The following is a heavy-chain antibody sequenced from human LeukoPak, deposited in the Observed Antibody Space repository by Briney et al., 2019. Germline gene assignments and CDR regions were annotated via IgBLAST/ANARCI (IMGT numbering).Heavy chain of an antibody. V-gene: IGHV3-30*04. D-gene: IGHD2-2*01. CDR1: GFTFSTFS. CDR2: ILYDGSTQ. CDR3: ARVDCRSTSCSPFDY. J-gene: IGHJ4*02. Sequence: GGSLRLSCAASGFTFSTFSMHWVRQAPGKGLEWVAVILYDGSTQYYADSARGRFTASRDNSKDALYLQMNSLRVEDTAVYYCARVDCRSTSCSPFDYWGQGTLVTVSS.